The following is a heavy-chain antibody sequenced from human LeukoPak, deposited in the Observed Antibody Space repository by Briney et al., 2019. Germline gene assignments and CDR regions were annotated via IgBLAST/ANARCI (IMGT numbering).Heavy chain of an antibody. V-gene: IGHV3-23*01. Sequence: GGSLRLSCAASGFTFSSYAMSWVRQAPGKGLEWVSAISGSGGSTYYADSVKGRFTISRDNSKNTLYLQMNSLRAEDTAVYYCAKDQYDYVWGSYRYRDRLLAFDIWGQGTMVTVSS. D-gene: IGHD3-16*02. CDR3: AKDQYDYVWGSYRYRDRLLAFDI. CDR2: ISGSGGST. CDR1: GFTFSSYA. J-gene: IGHJ3*02.